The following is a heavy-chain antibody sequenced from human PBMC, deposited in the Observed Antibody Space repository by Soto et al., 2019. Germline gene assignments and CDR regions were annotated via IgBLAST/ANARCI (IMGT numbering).Heavy chain of an antibody. CDR1: GYTLTELS. CDR2: LDPEDGET. D-gene: IGHD6-19*01. CDR3: ATGDGAGNWFDP. Sequence: QVQLVQSGAEVKKPGASVKVSCKVSGYTLTELSMHWVRQAPGKGLEWMGGLDPEDGETIYAQKFQGRGTMTEDTSTDTAYMELSSLRSEDTAVYYCATGDGAGNWFDPWGQGTLVTVSS. V-gene: IGHV1-24*01. J-gene: IGHJ5*02.